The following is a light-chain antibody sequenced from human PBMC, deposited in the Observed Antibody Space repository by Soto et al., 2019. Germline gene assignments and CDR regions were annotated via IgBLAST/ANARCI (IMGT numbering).Light chain of an antibody. J-gene: IGKJ4*01. CDR3: QPRRNWPVA. CDR1: QSVSSY. Sequence: EIVLTQSPATLSLSPGERATLSCRASQSVSSYLAWYQQKPGQAPRLLIYDASNRAPGIPARFSGSGSGTDFPLTISSLEPEDFEVYYRQPRRNWPVAFGGGTKVEIK. V-gene: IGKV3-11*01. CDR2: DAS.